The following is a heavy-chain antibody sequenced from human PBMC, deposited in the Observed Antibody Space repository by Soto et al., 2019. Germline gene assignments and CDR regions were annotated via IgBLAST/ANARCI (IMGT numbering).Heavy chain of an antibody. Sequence: EVQLLESGGGLVQSGGSLRLSCAASGLNFASYAMNWIRQAPGKGLEWVSATSGDAANTQYADSVKGRFTMSRANSKNTLYLQVYDLSAEDRAGYCGAEYITAATRYFDLWGRGTLVTVSS. CDR3: AEYITAATRYFDL. J-gene: IGHJ2*01. V-gene: IGHV3-23*01. D-gene: IGHD1-20*01. CDR2: TSGDAANT. CDR1: GLNFASYA.